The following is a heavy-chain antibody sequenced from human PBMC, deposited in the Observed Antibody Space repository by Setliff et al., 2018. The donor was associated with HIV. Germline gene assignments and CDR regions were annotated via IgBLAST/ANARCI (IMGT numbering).Heavy chain of an antibody. V-gene: IGHV1-69*10. CDR3: AGPRGDEAFDI. CDR1: GGPSRTYS. CDR2: FIAVLDIT. J-gene: IGHJ3*02. D-gene: IGHD3-10*01. Sequence: VKVSCKASGGPSRTYSINWVRQAPGQGLEWMGQFIAVLDITSYAQKSQGRLTITADESTRTMYMELSSLRSDDTAVYYCAGPRGDEAFDIWGQGTMVTVSS.